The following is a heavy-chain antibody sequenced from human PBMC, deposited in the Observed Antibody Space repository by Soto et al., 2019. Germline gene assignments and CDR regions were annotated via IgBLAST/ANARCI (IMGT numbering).Heavy chain of an antibody. V-gene: IGHV3-23*01. J-gene: IGHJ2*01. CDR2: ISGGGDAT. D-gene: IGHD2-21*01. CDR3: ARKVVGSTSRPDYWYFDL. Sequence: EVQLLESGGDSVQPGGSVRLSCAGSGFTFINYAMNWVRQAPGKGLEWVSTISGGGDATFFANSVRGRFTSSRDKSKNTVTLQMNSLGVDDTAVYYCARKVVGSTSRPDYWYFDLWGRGPLVTVS. CDR1: GFTFINYA.